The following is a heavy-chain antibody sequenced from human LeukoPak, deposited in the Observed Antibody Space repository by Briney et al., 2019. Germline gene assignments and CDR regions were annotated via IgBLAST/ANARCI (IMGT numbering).Heavy chain of an antibody. CDR3: ARDKTSNTAMVAGAFDV. Sequence: SETLSLTCTVSGGSISSYYWSWIRQPPGTGLGGFGYIYYSGSTNYNPSLKSRVTISVDTSKNQFSLKLSSVTAADTAVYYCARDKTSNTAMVAGAFDVWGQGTMVTVSS. CDR1: GGSISSYY. V-gene: IGHV4-59*01. D-gene: IGHD5-18*01. CDR2: IYYSGST. J-gene: IGHJ3*01.